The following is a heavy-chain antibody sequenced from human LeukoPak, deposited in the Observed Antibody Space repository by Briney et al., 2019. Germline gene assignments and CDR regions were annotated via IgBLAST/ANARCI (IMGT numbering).Heavy chain of an antibody. Sequence: GESLKISCKGSGYSFTTYWIAWVRQMPGKGLEWMGLIYPGDSDIRYSPSFQGQVTISADKSITTAYLQWSSLKASDTAMYYCARHGGTYAHDYWGQGTLVTVSS. V-gene: IGHV5-51*01. CDR2: IYPGDSDI. J-gene: IGHJ4*02. D-gene: IGHD4-17*01. CDR1: GYSFTTYW. CDR3: ARHGGTYAHDY.